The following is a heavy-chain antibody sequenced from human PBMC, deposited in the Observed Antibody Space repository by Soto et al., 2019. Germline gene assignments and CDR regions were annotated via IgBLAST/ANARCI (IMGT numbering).Heavy chain of an antibody. CDR1: GGSISSYY. Sequence: SSETLSLTCTVSGGSISSYYWSWIRQPPGKGLEWIGYIYYSGSTNYNPSLRSRVTISVDTSKNQLSLKLSSVTAADTAVYYCASLVRGVRGNWFDPWGQGTLVTVSS. CDR3: ASLVRGVRGNWFDP. J-gene: IGHJ5*02. D-gene: IGHD3-10*02. CDR2: IYYSGST. V-gene: IGHV4-59*01.